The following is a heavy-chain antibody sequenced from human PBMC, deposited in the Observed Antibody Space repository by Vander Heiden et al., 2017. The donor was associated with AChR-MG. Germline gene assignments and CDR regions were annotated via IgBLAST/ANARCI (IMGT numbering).Heavy chain of an antibody. Sequence: EVQLVESVGGWVQPGGTLRLSCAASGFTFSNYWMNWVRQAPGKGLEWVANIKKDGSEINSVDSVKGRFTISRDNAKNSVYLQMNSLRADDTAIYYCVGGSGWLFDYWGQGTLVTVSS. CDR2: IKKDGSEI. J-gene: IGHJ4*02. CDR3: VGGSGWLFDY. V-gene: IGHV3-7*01. D-gene: IGHD6-19*01. CDR1: GFTFSNYW.